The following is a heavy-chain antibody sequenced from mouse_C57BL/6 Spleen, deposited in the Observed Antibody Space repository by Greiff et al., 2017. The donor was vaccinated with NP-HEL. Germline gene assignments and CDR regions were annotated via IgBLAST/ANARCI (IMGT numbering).Heavy chain of an antibody. D-gene: IGHD1-1*01. V-gene: IGHV1-82*01. Sequence: QVQLQQSGPELVKPGASVKISCKASGYAFSSSWMNWVKQRPGKGLEWIGRIYPGDGDTNYNGKFKGKATLTADKSSSTAYMQLSSLTSEDSAVYFCARGRWVVATPSAMDYWGQGTSVTVSS. CDR2: IYPGDGDT. CDR1: GYAFSSSW. CDR3: ARGRWVVATPSAMDY. J-gene: IGHJ4*01.